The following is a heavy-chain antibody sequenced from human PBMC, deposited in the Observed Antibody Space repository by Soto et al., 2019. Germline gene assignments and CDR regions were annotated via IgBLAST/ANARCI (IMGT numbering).Heavy chain of an antibody. D-gene: IGHD3-16*01. CDR1: GGSISSSSSY. V-gene: IGHV4-39*01. CDR2: IYYSGST. J-gene: IGHJ4*02. Sequence: QLQLRESGPGLVKPSETLSLTCTVSGGSISSSSSYWAWIRQPPGKGLEWIGSIYYSGSTYDNPPLKSRVAISLDRSNDQFSLKMSSVTAADTAVYYCARQIGAPGYFDYWGQGTLITVSS. CDR3: ARQIGAPGYFDY.